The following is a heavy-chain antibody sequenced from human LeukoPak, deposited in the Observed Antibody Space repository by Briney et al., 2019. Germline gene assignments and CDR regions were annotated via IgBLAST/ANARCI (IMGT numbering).Heavy chain of an antibody. V-gene: IGHV1-2*02. CDR1: GYTFTGYY. D-gene: IGHD3-9*01. CDR3: ARGHDILTGYYRYVFDY. CDR2: INPNSGGT. J-gene: IGHJ4*02. Sequence: ASVKVSCKASGYTFTGYYMHWVRQAPGQGLEWMGWINPNSGGTNYAQKFQGRVTMTTDTSTSTAYMELRSLRSDDTAVYYCARGHDILTGYYRYVFDYWGQGTLVTVSS.